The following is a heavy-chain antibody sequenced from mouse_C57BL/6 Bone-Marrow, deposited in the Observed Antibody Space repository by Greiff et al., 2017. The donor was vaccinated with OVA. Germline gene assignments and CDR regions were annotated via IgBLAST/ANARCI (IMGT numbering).Heavy chain of an antibody. CDR2: LNSDGGST. CDR1: EYEFPSHD. Sequence: EVQLVESGGGLVQPGESLKLSCESNEYEFPSHDMSWVRKTPEKRLELVAALNSDGGSTYYPDTMERRFIISRDNTKKTLYLQMSSLRSEDTALYYCARQGFITTVVESAWFAYWGQGTLVTVSA. V-gene: IGHV5-2*01. J-gene: IGHJ3*01. CDR3: ARQGFITTVVESAWFAY. D-gene: IGHD1-1*01.